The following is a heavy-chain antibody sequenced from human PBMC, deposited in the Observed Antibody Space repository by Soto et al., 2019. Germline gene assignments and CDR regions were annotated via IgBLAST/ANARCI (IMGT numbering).Heavy chain of an antibody. D-gene: IGHD2-21*02. CDR3: ARDQWGVGAVVVTDY. V-gene: IGHV1-18*01. Sequence: QVQLVQSGAEVKKPGASVKVSCKASGYTFTSYGISWVRQAPGQGLEWMGWISAYNGNTNYAQKLQDRVTMTTDTSTSTAYMELRSLRSDDTAVYYCARDQWGVGAVVVTDYWGQGTLVTVSS. CDR1: GYTFTSYG. J-gene: IGHJ4*02. CDR2: ISAYNGNT.